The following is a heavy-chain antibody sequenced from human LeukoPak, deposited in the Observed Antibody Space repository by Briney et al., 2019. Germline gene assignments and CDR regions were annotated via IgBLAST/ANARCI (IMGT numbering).Heavy chain of an antibody. V-gene: IGHV4-34*01. CDR1: GGSFSGYY. J-gene: IGHJ3*02. CDR3: ARHRGLLWFGETNRGRAFDI. CDR2: INHSGST. D-gene: IGHD3-10*01. Sequence: SETLSLTCAVYGGSFSGYYWSWIRQPPGKGLEWIGEINHSGSTNYNPSLKSRVTISVDTSKNQLSLKLSSVTAADTAVYYCARHRGLLWFGETNRGRAFDIWGQGTMVTVSS.